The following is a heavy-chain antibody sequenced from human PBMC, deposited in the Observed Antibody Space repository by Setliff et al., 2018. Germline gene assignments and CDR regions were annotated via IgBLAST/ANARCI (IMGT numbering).Heavy chain of an antibody. V-gene: IGHV4-34*01. J-gene: IGHJ3*02. CDR2: INHSGSA. D-gene: IGHD3-10*01. Sequence: SETLSLSCAVYGGSFSGHHWCWIRQPPWKGLEWIGEINHSGSANYNPSLKSRVTISLDTSKNQFSLKLSSVTAADTAVYYCARHQRAQYYYGSGRSAFDIWGQGTMVTVSS. CDR3: ARHQRAQYYYGSGRSAFDI. CDR1: GGSFSGHH.